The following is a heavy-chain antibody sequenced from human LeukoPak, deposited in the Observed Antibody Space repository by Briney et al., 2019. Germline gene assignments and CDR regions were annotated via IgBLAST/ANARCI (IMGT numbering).Heavy chain of an antibody. CDR2: ISSSSSYI. D-gene: IGHD2-2*01. CDR1: GFTFSSYS. CDR3: ARMVCSSTSCYLGVVESNWFDP. V-gene: IGHV3-21*04. J-gene: IGHJ5*02. Sequence: PGGSLRLSCAASGFTFSSYSMNWVRQAPGKGLEWVSSISSSSSYIYYADSVKGRFTISRDNAKNSLYLQMNSLRAEDTAVYYCARMVCSSTSCYLGVVESNWFDPWGQGTLVTVSS.